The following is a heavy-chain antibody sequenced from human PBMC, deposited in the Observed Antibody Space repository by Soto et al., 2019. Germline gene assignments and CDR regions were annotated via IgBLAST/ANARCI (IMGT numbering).Heavy chain of an antibody. CDR3: ARDTPVVPPAYPAPDY. Sequence: QVQLVQSGAEVKKPGASVKVSCKASGYTFTSYGISWVRQAPGQGLEWMGWISAYNGNTNYAQKLQGRVTMTTDTXTKXAYMELRSLRSDDTAVYYCARDTPVVPPAYPAPDYWGQGTLVTVSS. D-gene: IGHD2-2*01. J-gene: IGHJ4*02. CDR1: GYTFTSYG. V-gene: IGHV1-18*01. CDR2: ISAYNGNT.